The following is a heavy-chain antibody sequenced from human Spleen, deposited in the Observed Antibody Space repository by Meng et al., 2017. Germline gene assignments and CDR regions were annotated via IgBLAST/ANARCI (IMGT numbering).Heavy chain of an antibody. CDR2: IIWNGVCT. J-gene: IGHJ6*02. D-gene: IGHD3-10*01. Sequence: GGSLRLSCAASGFTFVDYGMSWFRQAPGKGLEWVYGIIWNGVCTGSADYVKGRFTISRDNAKNYLYLQMNSLRAEDTALYHCARVVGRFGELSMDVWGQGTTVTVSS. V-gene: IGHV3-20*01. CDR1: GFTFVDYG. CDR3: ARVVGRFGELSMDV.